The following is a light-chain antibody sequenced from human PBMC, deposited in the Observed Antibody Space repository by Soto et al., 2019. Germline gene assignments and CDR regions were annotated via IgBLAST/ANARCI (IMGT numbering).Light chain of an antibody. J-gene: IGLJ1*01. CDR3: CSYAGTYPFV. Sequence: QSALTQPRSVSGSPGQSVTISCTGTSSDVGGYNYVSWYQQRPDKAPQLLIYDVTKRPSGVPDRFSGSKSDNTASLTFSGLQAEDEADYYCCSYAGTYPFVFGTGTKVTVL. CDR1: SSDVGGYNY. CDR2: DVT. V-gene: IGLV2-11*01.